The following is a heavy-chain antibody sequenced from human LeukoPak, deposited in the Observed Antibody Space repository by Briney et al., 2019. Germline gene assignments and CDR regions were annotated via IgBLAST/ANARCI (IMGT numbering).Heavy chain of an antibody. D-gene: IGHD2/OR15-2a*01. CDR3: HISFKGNSPNFYYFDY. V-gene: IGHV5-51*01. J-gene: IGHJ4*02. CDR1: GYSFTSYW. CDR2: IYPGDSDT. Sequence: GESLKISCKGSGYSFTSYWIGWVRQMPGKGLEWMGIIYPGDSDTRYSPSFQGQVTIPADKSISTAYLQWSSLKASDTAMYYCHISFKGNSPNFYYFDYWGQGTLVTVSS.